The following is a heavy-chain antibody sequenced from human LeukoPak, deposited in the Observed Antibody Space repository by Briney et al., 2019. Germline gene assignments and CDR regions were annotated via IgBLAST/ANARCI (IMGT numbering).Heavy chain of an antibody. V-gene: IGHV4-59*01. D-gene: IGHD3-10*01. CDR1: GGSINNYY. Sequence: SETLSLTCNVSGGSINNYYWSWLRQPPGKGLEWIGYIYFTGGTNYNPSLKSRVTMSIDTSKNQFSLKLNSVTAADTAFYYCARGGGLFDYWGQGRLVTVSP. CDR3: ARGGGLFDY. CDR2: IYFTGGT. J-gene: IGHJ4*02.